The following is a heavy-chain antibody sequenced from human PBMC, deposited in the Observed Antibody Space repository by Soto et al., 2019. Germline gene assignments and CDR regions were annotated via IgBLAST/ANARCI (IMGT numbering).Heavy chain of an antibody. D-gene: IGHD3-9*01. CDR3: TTDPVLRYFYWLSGIDY. CDR2: IKSKTDGRTT. CDR1: GFTFSNAW. J-gene: IGHJ4*02. V-gene: IGHV3-15*01. Sequence: GGSLRLSCAASGFTFSNAWMSWVRQAPGKGLEWVGRIKSKTDGRTTDYAAPEKGRFTISRDDSKNTLYLQMNSLKTEDTAVYYCTTDPVLRYFYWLSGIDYWGQGTLVTVSS.